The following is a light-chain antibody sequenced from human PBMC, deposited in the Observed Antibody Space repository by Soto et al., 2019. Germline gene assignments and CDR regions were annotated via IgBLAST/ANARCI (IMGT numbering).Light chain of an antibody. CDR2: DAS. CDR1: QRVRSNS. CDR3: QQYGSTPLT. Sequence: EIVLTQSTDTLSLSPGERATLSCRASQRVRSNSLAWYQQKPGQAPRFLIYDASSRATGIPDRFSGSGSGTDFTLTISRLEPEDFAVYYCQQYGSTPLTFGGGTKVDIK. J-gene: IGKJ4*01. V-gene: IGKV3-20*01.